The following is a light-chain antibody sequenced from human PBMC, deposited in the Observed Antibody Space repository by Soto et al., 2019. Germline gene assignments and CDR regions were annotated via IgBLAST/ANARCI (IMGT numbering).Light chain of an antibody. Sequence: EIVLTQSPGTLSLSPGETATLSCRACLSVSSSYLAWYQQKPGQAPRLLVYGASSRATGIPDRFSGSGSGTDFTLTISRLEPEDFAVYYCQQYGSSPELTFGGGTKVDIK. V-gene: IGKV3-20*01. CDR3: QQYGSSPELT. CDR2: GAS. CDR1: LSVSSSY. J-gene: IGKJ4*01.